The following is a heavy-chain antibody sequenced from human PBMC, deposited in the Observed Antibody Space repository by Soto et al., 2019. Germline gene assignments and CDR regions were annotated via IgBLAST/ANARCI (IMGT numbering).Heavy chain of an antibody. CDR3: ARGPCSDGNCHGGEDV. D-gene: IGHD2-15*01. Sequence: EVQLLDSGGGLVQPGGSLRLSCAASGFSFNNFAMSWVRQTPGRGLEWVSSITGSGDREFYADSVKGRFTISRDNSKNTTYLQTRSLRAEETAVYYCARGPCSDGNCHGGEDVWGQGTMVAVSS. V-gene: IGHV3-23*01. CDR2: ITGSGDRE. CDR1: GFSFNNFA. J-gene: IGHJ6*02.